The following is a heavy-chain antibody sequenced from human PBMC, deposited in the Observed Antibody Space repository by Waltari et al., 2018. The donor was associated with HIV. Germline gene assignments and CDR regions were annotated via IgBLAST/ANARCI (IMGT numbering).Heavy chain of an antibody. CDR1: GGNFNRYA. Sequence: QVQLVQSGAEVKKPGSSVKVSCKASGGNFNRYAIHCVRQAPGPALAWMGGFIPIFHSANYAQKFQGRVTIPADASTSTTYMDLSSLRFEDTAIYYCATPRDGDTYYYFDLWGRGTLVTVSS. V-gene: IGHV1-69*01. J-gene: IGHJ2*01. CDR2: FIPIFHSA. CDR3: ATPRDGDTYYYFDL. D-gene: IGHD3-10*01.